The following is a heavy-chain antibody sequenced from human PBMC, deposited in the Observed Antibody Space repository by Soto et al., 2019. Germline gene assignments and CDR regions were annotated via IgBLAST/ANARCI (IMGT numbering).Heavy chain of an antibody. CDR1: ELSVSSNY. CDR2: IYSGGAT. CDR3: ARGSFRAFDY. V-gene: IGHV3-53*01. Sequence: EVQLVESGGGLIQPGGSLRLSCAASELSVSSNYLSWVRQAPGKGLEWVSGIYSGGATYYADFVKGRFTFSRDNSKNTVYLQMNSLIVGDTDLYYCARGSFRAFDYWGQGTLVTVSS. J-gene: IGHJ4*02.